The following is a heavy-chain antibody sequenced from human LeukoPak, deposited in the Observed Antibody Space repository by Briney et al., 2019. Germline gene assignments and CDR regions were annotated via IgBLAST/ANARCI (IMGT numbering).Heavy chain of an antibody. V-gene: IGHV4-34*01. D-gene: IGHD3-9*01. CDR2: INHSGST. J-gene: IGHJ5*02. CDR3: ASQHYDILTGTNWFDP. CDR1: GGSFSGYD. Sequence: SETLSLTCAVYGGSFSGYDWSWIRQPPGKGLEWIGEINHSGSTNYNPSLKSRVTISVDTSKNQFSLKLSSVTAADTAVYYCASQHYDILTGTNWFDPWGQGTLVTVSS.